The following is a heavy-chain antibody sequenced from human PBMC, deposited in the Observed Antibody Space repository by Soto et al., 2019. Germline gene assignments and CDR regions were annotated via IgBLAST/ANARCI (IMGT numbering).Heavy chain of an antibody. CDR2: IVPIVGTT. CDR1: GGTLSSYA. D-gene: IGHD5-12*01. CDR3: VRVVAIPGYPDH. Sequence: QVQLVQSGAEVRQPASSVKVSCKTSGGTLSSYAISWVRQAPGQGLEWMGGIVPIVGTTTYAQKFQGGVTITADEATSTAYMQLSRLRSDDTAVYYCVRVVAIPGYPDHWGQGTLVTVSS. V-gene: IGHV1-69*12. J-gene: IGHJ4*02.